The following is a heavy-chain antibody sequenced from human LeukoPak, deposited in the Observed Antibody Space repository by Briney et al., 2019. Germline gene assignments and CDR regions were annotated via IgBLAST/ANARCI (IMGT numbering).Heavy chain of an antibody. D-gene: IGHD2-2*01. CDR2: INPSGGSA. J-gene: IGHJ4*02. V-gene: IGHV1-46*01. Sequence: VASVKVSCKASGYTFTSYYMHWVRQAPGQGLEWMGIINPSGGSASYAQKFQGRVTMTRDTSTSTVYMELSSLRSEDTAVYYCARDRYCSSTSCLYYFDYWGQGTLVTVSS. CDR1: GYTFTSYY. CDR3: ARDRYCSSTSCLYYFDY.